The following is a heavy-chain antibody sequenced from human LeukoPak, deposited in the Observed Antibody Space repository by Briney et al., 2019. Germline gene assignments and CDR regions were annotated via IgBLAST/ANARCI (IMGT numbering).Heavy chain of an antibody. D-gene: IGHD5/OR15-5a*01. J-gene: IGHJ6*03. Sequence: SQTLSLTCTVSSDSMNSDLHYWPWIRQPAGKGLEWIGRISSSGSTTYNPSLMSRATITLDTSKNSFSLKVTSVTAADTAVYFCARETKDIYRPGWGLYDTYYYIDAWGTGTTVNVAS. V-gene: IGHV4-61*02. CDR3: ARETKDIYRPGWGLYDTYYYIDA. CDR1: SDSMNSDLHY. CDR2: ISSSGST.